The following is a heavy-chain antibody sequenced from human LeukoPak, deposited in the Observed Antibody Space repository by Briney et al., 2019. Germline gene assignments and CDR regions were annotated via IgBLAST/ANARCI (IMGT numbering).Heavy chain of an antibody. Sequence: GGSLRLSCTASGFTFSSYSLNWVRQAPGKGLEWVSSISSSSSYIYYADSVKGRFTISRDNAKSSLYLQMDSLRAEDTAVYYCARDPYSGNYGAYYYYYMDVWGKGTTVTISS. J-gene: IGHJ6*03. CDR3: ARDPYSGNYGAYYYYYMDV. CDR2: ISSSSSYI. CDR1: GFTFSSYS. V-gene: IGHV3-21*01. D-gene: IGHD1-26*01.